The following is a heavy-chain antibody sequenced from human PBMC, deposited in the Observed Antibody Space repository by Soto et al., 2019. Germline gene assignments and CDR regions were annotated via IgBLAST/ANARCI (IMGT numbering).Heavy chain of an antibody. V-gene: IGHV4-39*01. CDR1: GGSVSSSSYY. Sequence: SETLSLTCTFSGGSVSSSSYYWGWVRQPPGKGLEWIGSVYYSGSTYYNPSLESRVTISVDKSKNQFSLKLMSLSAADTAVYYCGGLEGLATISYYFDYWGQGALVTVSS. CDR3: GGLEGLATISYYFDY. J-gene: IGHJ4*02. D-gene: IGHD3-9*01. CDR2: VYYSGST.